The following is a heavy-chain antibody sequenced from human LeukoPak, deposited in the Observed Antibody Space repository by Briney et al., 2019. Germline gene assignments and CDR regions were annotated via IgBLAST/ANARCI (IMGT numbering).Heavy chain of an antibody. CDR3: ARDSDVVVVAATRARLYGMDV. Sequence: GGSLRLSCAASGFTFSSYGMHWVRQAPGKGLQWVAVIWYDGSNKYYADSVKGRFTISRDNSKNTLYLQMNSLRAEDTAVYYCARDSDVVVVAATRARLYGMDVWGQGTTVTVSS. CDR2: IWYDGSNK. V-gene: IGHV3-33*01. J-gene: IGHJ6*02. CDR1: GFTFSSYG. D-gene: IGHD2-15*01.